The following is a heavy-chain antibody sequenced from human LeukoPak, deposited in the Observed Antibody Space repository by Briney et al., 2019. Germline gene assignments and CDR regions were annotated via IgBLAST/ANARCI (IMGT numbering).Heavy chain of an antibody. Sequence: SETLSLACAVSGGSISSGGYSWSWIRQPPGKGLEWIGYIYHSGSTYYNPSLKSRVTISVDTSKNQFSLKLSSVTAADTAVYYCARDRYYYDSSGYPQLYNWFDPWGQGTLVTVSS. CDR1: GGSISSGGYS. V-gene: IGHV4-30-2*01. CDR3: ARDRYYYDSSGYPQLYNWFDP. D-gene: IGHD3-22*01. J-gene: IGHJ5*02. CDR2: IYHSGST.